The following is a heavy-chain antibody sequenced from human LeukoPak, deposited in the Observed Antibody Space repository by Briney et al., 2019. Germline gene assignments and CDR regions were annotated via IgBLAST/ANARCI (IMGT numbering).Heavy chain of an antibody. CDR1: GFTFDHYA. CDR2: IGWNSGSI. D-gene: IGHD3-16*01. J-gene: IGHJ4*02. V-gene: IGHV3-9*01. Sequence: GGSLRLSCAASGFTFDHYAMHWVRQAPGGGLEWVSGIGWNSGSISYAHSVKGRFTISRDNSKSTPSLQVTSLRAQATAVYYCARGLWGGAPAPYFEYWGQGSLVTVSS. CDR3: ARGLWGGAPAPYFEY.